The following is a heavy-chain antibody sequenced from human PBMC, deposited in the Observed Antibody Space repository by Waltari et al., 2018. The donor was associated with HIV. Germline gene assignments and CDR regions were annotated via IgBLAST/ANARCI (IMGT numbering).Heavy chain of an antibody. V-gene: IGHV3-11*01. CDR2: SSASGKTE. J-gene: IGHJ4*02. CDR3: ARGLYDVWSGFYPDY. Sequence: QAQLVESGGGLVKPGGSLRLSCAASGFTFSDYYMSWIRQAPGKGLEWILYSSASGKTEHYADSVKGRFTISRDNAKNSLYLQMNTLRAEDTAVYYCARGLYDVWSGFYPDYWGQGTLVSVSS. D-gene: IGHD3-3*01. CDR1: GFTFSDYY.